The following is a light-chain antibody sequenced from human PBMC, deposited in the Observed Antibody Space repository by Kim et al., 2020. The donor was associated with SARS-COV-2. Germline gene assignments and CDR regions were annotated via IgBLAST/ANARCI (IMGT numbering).Light chain of an antibody. CDR1: QSVSSY. V-gene: IGKV3-11*01. Sequence: PGERATLSCRASQSVSSYLAWYQQKPGQAPRLLIYDASNRATGIPARFSGSGSGTDFTLTISSLEPEDFAVYYCQQRSNWPMYTFGQGTKLEI. CDR2: DAS. CDR3: QQRSNWPMYT. J-gene: IGKJ2*01.